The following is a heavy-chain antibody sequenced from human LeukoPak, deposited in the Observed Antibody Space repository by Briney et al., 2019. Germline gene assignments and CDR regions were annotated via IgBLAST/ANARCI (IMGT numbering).Heavy chain of an antibody. D-gene: IGHD4-23*01. CDR1: GGSISTYY. Sequence: KPSETLSLTCTVSGGSISTYYWSWIRQPPGKGLEWIGYSDYSESTAYNPSLNGRVAVSLDTSKNQFSLKLRSVTAADTAVYYCARLNGGNWGPGIMVTVSS. J-gene: IGHJ4*02. V-gene: IGHV4-59*08. CDR2: SDYSEST. CDR3: ARLNGGN.